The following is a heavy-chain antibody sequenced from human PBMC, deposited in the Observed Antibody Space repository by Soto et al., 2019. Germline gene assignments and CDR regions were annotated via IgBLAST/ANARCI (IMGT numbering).Heavy chain of an antibody. CDR1: GYTFTSDY. V-gene: IGHV1-18*04. D-gene: IGHD3-9*01. Sequence: GASVKVSCTASGYTFTSDYMHWVRQAPGQGLEWMGWINANNGNTNYAQKLQGRVTMTTDTSTSTAYVELRSLRSDDTAVYYCARGRGLVTPFDYWGQGTLVTVSS. CDR3: ARGRGLVTPFDY. CDR2: INANNGNT. J-gene: IGHJ4*02.